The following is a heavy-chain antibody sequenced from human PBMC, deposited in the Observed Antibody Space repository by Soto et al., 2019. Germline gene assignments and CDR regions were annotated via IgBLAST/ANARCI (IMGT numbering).Heavy chain of an antibody. D-gene: IGHD6-19*01. V-gene: IGHV4-59*01. J-gene: IGHJ4*02. CDR3: ARAWAVPGSHWGD. Sequence: QVQLQESGPGMVKPSETLSLTCTVSGDSMNPYYWSWIRQPPGKGLEWIGYIYFRGSTNFNPSLKSRVTLSLDTSTRQFFLKLTSVTAADTAVYYCARAWAVPGSHWGDWGRGTLVTVSS. CDR1: GDSMNPYY. CDR2: IYFRGST.